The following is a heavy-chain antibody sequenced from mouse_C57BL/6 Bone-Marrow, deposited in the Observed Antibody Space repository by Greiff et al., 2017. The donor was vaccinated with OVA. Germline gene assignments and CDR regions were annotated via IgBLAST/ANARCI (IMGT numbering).Heavy chain of an antibody. CDR1: GYTFTDYY. CDR2: IYPGSGNT. CDR3: AFYGSLPWFAY. D-gene: IGHD1-1*01. V-gene: IGHV1-76*01. J-gene: IGHJ3*01. Sequence: VQLQQSGAELVRPGASVKLSCKASGYTFTDYYINWVKQRPGQGLEWIARIYPGSGNTYYNEKFKGKATLTAEKSSSTAYMQLSSLTSEDSAVYFCAFYGSLPWFAYWGQGTLVTVSA.